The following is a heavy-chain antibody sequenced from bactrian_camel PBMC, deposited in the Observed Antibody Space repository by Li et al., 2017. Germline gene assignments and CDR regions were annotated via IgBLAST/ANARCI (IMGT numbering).Heavy chain of an antibody. Sequence: DVQLVESGGGLVQPGGSLRLPCAASGFTFSSYAMSWVRQAPGKGLEWVSVINSGGGSTYYADSVKGRFTISRDNAKNTVYLQMNSLKSEDTALYYCATGGSSWYDEYKYWGQGTQVTVS. D-gene: IGHD6*01. CDR2: INSGGGST. CDR1: GFTFSSYA. V-gene: IGHV3S40*01. CDR3: ATGGSSWYDEYKY. J-gene: IGHJ4*01.